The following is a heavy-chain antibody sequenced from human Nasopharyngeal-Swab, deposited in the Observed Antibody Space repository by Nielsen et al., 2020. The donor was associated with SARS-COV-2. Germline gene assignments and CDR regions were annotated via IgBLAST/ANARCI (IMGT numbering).Heavy chain of an antibody. Sequence: SETLSLTCTVSGGSISSYYWSWIRQPPGKGLEWIGYIYYSGSTNYNPSLKSRVTISVDTSKNQFSLKLSSVTAADTAVYYCARDVRLMVYAIRDPFDYWGQGTLVTVSS. D-gene: IGHD2-8*01. V-gene: IGHV4-59*13. CDR3: ARDVRLMVYAIRDPFDY. J-gene: IGHJ4*02. CDR2: IYYSGST. CDR1: GGSISSYY.